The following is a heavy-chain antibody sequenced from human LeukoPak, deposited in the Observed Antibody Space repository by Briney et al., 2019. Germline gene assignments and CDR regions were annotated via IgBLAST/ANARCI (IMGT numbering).Heavy chain of an antibody. CDR2: INPNSGGT. CDR1: GYTFTGYY. CDR3: ARDVILTGLPGGVDY. Sequence: GASEKVSCKASGYTFTGYYMHWVRQAPGQGLEWMGWINPNSGGTNYAQKFQGRVTMTRDTSISTAYMELSRLRSDDTAVYYCARDVILTGLPGGVDYWGQGTLVTVSS. V-gene: IGHV1-2*02. J-gene: IGHJ4*02. D-gene: IGHD3-9*01.